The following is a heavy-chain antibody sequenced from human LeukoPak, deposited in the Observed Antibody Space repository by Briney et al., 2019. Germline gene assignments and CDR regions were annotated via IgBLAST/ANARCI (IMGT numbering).Heavy chain of an antibody. CDR3: ARIPLGTLFDY. Sequence: GGSLRLSCATSGFTFSSYAMSWVRQAPGKGLEWVSAISGSGGSTYYADSVKGRFTISRDNSKNTLYLQMNSLRAEDTAVYYCARIPLGTLFDYWGQGTLVTVSS. CDR1: GFTFSSYA. J-gene: IGHJ4*02. D-gene: IGHD1-1*01. V-gene: IGHV3-23*01. CDR2: ISGSGGST.